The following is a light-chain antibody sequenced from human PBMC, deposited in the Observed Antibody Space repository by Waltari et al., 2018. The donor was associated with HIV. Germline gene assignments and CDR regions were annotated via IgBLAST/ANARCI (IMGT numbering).Light chain of an antibody. CDR3: AAWDDSLNGLVV. Sequence: QSVLTQPPSASGTPGQRVTISCSGSSSNIGSNPVNWYQQLPGTAPKLLIYSNNHRPSGVPDRFSGSKSGTSASLAISGLQSEDEADYYCAAWDDSLNGLVVFGGGTKLTVL. CDR2: SNN. J-gene: IGLJ2*01. V-gene: IGLV1-44*01. CDR1: SSNIGSNP.